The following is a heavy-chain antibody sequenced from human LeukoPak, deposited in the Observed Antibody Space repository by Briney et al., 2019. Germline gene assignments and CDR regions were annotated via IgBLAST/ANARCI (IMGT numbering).Heavy chain of an antibody. J-gene: IGHJ3*02. D-gene: IGHD3-10*01. V-gene: IGHV1-46*01. CDR2: INPSGGST. CDR3: ARECGGGEASDAFDI. CDR1: GYTFTSYY. Sequence: ASVKVSCKASGYTFTSYYMHWVRQAPGQGLEWMGIINPSGGSTSYAQKFQGRVTMTRDMSMSTVYMELSSLRSEDTAVYYCARECGGGEASDAFDIWGQGTMITVSS.